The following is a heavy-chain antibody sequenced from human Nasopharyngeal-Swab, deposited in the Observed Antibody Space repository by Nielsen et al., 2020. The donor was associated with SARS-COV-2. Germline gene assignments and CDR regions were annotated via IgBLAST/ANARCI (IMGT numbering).Heavy chain of an antibody. J-gene: IGHJ4*02. Sequence: SVKVSCKASGGTFSSYAISWVRQAPGQGLEWMGWIIPIFGTANYAQKFQGRVTITADKSTSTAYMELSSLRSEDTAVYYCASTPNYYDSSGYYFDYWGQGTLVTVSS. D-gene: IGHD3-22*01. CDR2: IIPIFGTA. CDR3: ASTPNYYDSSGYYFDY. V-gene: IGHV1-69*06. CDR1: GGTFSSYA.